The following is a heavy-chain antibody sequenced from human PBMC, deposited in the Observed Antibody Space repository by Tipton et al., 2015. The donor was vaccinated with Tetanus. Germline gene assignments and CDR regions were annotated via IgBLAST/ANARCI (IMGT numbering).Heavy chain of an antibody. CDR2: IYYNGST. D-gene: IGHD6-6*01. CDR1: GGSISSYY. J-gene: IGHJ3*02. Sequence: VKPSETLSLTCTVSGGSISSYYWSWIRQPPGKGLEWIGYIYYNGSTNYNPSLKSRVTISVDTSKNQFSLKLSSVTAADTAVYYCARPRGVGYSSSSFAFDIWGQGTMVTVSS. CDR3: ARPRGVGYSSSSFAFDI. V-gene: IGHV4-59*08.